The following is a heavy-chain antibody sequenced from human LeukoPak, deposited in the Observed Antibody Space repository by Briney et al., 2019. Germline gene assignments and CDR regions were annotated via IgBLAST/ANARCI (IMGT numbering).Heavy chain of an antibody. CDR3: ARLAAAGNAFDI. V-gene: IGHV1-18*01. CDR1: GYTFTSYG. J-gene: IGHJ3*02. Sequence: ASVKVSCKASGYTFTSYGISWVRRAPGQGLEWMGTISPYNGNTNYAQKLQGRVTMTTDKSTSTAYMELRSLRPDDTAVYYCARLAAAGNAFDIWGQGTMVTVSS. D-gene: IGHD6-13*01. CDR2: ISPYNGNT.